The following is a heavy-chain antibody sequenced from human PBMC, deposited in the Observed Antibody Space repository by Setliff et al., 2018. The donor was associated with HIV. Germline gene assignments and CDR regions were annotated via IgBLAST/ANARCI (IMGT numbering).Heavy chain of an antibody. CDR1: GFTFSSYW. J-gene: IGHJ3*02. D-gene: IGHD3-10*01. CDR3: ARDLWGSGSSIGEDACDI. CDR2: IKQDGSEK. V-gene: IGHV3-7*01. Sequence: GGSLRLSCAASGFTFSSYWMSWVRQAPGKGLEWVANIKQDGSEKYYVDSVKGRFTISRDNAKNSLYLQMNSLRAEDTAVYYCARDLWGSGSSIGEDACDIWGQGTMVTVS.